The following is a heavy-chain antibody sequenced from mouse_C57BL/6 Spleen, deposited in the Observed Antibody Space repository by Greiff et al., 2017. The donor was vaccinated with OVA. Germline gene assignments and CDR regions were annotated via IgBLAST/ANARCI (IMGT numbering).Heavy chain of an antibody. V-gene: IGHV5-17*01. CDR1: GFTFSDYG. CDR3: AREELGRGYYFDY. Sequence: EVNVVESGGGLVKPGGSLKLSCAASGFTFSDYGMHWVRQAPEKGLEWVAYISSGSSTIYYADTVKGRFTISRDNAKNTLFLQMTSLRSEDTAMYYCAREELGRGYYFDYWGQGTTLTVSS. J-gene: IGHJ2*01. CDR2: ISSGSSTI. D-gene: IGHD4-1*01.